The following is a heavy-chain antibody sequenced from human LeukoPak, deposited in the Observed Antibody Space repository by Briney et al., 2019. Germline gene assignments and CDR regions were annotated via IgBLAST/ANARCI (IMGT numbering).Heavy chain of an antibody. J-gene: IGHJ6*02. CDR3: AREEYSSSWYYYYGMDV. D-gene: IGHD6-13*01. CDR2: IIPILGIA. V-gene: IGHV1-69*04. Sequence: SVKVSCKASGGTFSSYAISWVRQAPGQGLEWMGRIIPILGIANYAQKFQGRVTITADKSTSTAYMELSSLRSEDTAVYYCAREEYSSSWYYYYGMDVWGQRTTVTVSS. CDR1: GGTFSSYA.